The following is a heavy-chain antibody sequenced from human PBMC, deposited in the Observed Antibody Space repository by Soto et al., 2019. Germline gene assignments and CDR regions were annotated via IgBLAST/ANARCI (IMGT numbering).Heavy chain of an antibody. D-gene: IGHD4-4*01. V-gene: IGHV1-69*13. Sequence: SVKVSCKASGGTFSSYAISWVRQAPGQGLEWMGGIIPIFGTANYAQKFQGRVTITADESTSTAYMELSSLRSEDTAVYYCERGYNKYVEGWFDHWAQGTMVTVS. J-gene: IGHJ5*02. CDR1: GGTFSSYA. CDR3: ERGYNKYVEGWFDH. CDR2: IIPIFGTA.